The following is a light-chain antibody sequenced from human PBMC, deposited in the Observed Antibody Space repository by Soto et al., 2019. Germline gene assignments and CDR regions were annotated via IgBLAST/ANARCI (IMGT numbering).Light chain of an antibody. CDR1: GSNIGENY. V-gene: IGLV1-51*01. Sequence: QSVLTQPPSVSAARGQKVTISCSGSGSNIGENYVSWYQQLPGTAPKLLIYDTNKRPSGIPDRFSGSKSGTSATLGITGLQTGDEADYYCATWDSSLSGFVFGSGTKVTVL. CDR2: DTN. J-gene: IGLJ1*01. CDR3: ATWDSSLSGFV.